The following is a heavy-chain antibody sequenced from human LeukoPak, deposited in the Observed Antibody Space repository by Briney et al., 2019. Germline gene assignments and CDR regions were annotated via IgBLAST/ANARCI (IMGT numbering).Heavy chain of an antibody. D-gene: IGHD2-15*01. V-gene: IGHV4-59*01. CDR1: GGSISSYY. Sequence: SETLSLTCTVSGGSISSYYWSWIRQPPGKGLEWVGYIYYSGSTNYNPSLKSRVTISVDTSKNQFSLKLSSVTAADTAVYYCARVRGGYVDYWGQGTLVTVSS. CDR2: IYYSGST. CDR3: ARVRGGYVDY. J-gene: IGHJ4*02.